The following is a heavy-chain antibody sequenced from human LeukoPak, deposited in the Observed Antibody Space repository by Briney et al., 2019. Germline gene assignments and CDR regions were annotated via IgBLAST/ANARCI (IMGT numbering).Heavy chain of an antibody. Sequence: SETLSLTCTVSGYSISSGYYWGWIRQPPGKGLEWIGSIYHSGSTYYNPSLKSRVTISVDTSKNQFSLKLSSVTAADTAVYYCARGPDAFDIWGQGTMVTVSS. V-gene: IGHV4-38-2*02. J-gene: IGHJ3*02. CDR1: GYSISSGYY. CDR2: IYHSGST. CDR3: ARGPDAFDI.